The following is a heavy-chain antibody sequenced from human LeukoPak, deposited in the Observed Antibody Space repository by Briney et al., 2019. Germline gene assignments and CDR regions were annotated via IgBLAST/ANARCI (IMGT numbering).Heavy chain of an antibody. J-gene: IGHJ4*02. CDR3: ASRPGIAAAGPPGGDY. CDR2: INHSGST. CDR1: GGSFSGYY. V-gene: IGHV4-34*01. D-gene: IGHD6-13*01. Sequence: SETPSLTCAVYGGSFSGYYWSWIRQPPGKGLEWIGEINHSGSTNYNPSLKSRVTISVDTSKNQFSLKLSSVTAADTAVYYCASRPGIAAAGPPGGDYWGQGTLVTVSS.